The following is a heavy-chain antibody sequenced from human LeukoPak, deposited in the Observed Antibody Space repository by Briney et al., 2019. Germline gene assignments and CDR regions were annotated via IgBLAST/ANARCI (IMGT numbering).Heavy chain of an antibody. CDR1: GFTFGDYA. J-gene: IGHJ6*02. CDR2: IRSKAYGGTT. CDR3: TQGTGSSSGPITDYYYYYGMDV. Sequence: HPGRSLRLSCTASGFTFGDYAMSWFRQAPGKGLEWVGFIRSKAYGGTTEYAASVKGRFTISRDDSKSIAYLQMNSLKTEDTAVYYCTQGTGSSSGPITDYYYYYGMDVWGQGTTVTVSS. D-gene: IGHD6-13*01. V-gene: IGHV3-49*03.